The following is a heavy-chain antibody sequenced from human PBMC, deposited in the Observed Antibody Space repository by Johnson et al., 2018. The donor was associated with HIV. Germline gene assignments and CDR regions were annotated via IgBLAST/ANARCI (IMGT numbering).Heavy chain of an antibody. CDR2: ISYDGSNK. CDR1: GFTFSSYA. V-gene: IGHV3-30-3*01. CDR3: ARDRGYWDAFDI. J-gene: IGHJ3*02. D-gene: IGHD3-22*01. Sequence: QMLLVESGGGVVQPGRSLRLSCAASGFTFSSYAMHWVRQAPGKGLEWVAVISYDGSNKYYADSVKGRFTISRDNAKNSLYLQMNSLRAEDTALYYCARDRGYWDAFDIWGQGTKVTVSS.